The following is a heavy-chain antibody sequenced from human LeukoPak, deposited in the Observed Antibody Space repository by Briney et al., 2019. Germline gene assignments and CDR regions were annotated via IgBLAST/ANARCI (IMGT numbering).Heavy chain of an antibody. CDR3: ARNNGMDV. J-gene: IGHJ6*02. V-gene: IGHV3-7*03. CDR2: VNRDGSET. CDR1: GFALSSHW. Sequence: GGSLRLSCAASGFALSSHWMTRVRQVPGRGPEWVANVNRDGSETYYLDSVKGRFTISKDNAKNSLYLQMNSLRAEDTALYHCARNNGMDVWGQGTTVIVSS.